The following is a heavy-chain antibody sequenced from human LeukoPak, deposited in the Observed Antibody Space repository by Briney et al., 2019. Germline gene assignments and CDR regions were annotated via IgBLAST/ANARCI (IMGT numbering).Heavy chain of an antibody. D-gene: IGHD6-13*01. CDR1: GFTFSRNG. CDR2: IWYDGSNK. CDR3: AKGTAAGGMGYMDV. J-gene: IGHJ6*03. Sequence: GGSLRLSCAASGFTFSRNGMHWVRQAPGKGLEWVAVIWYDGSNKYYADSVRGRFTISRDNSKNTLYLQMNSLRVEDTAVYYCAKGTAAGGMGYMDVWGKGTAVTVS. V-gene: IGHV3-33*06.